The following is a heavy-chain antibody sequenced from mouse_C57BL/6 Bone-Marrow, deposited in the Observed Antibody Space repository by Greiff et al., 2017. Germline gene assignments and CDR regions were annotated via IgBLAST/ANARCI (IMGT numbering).Heavy chain of an antibody. Sequence: QVQLQQPGAELVKPGASVKLSCKASGYTFTSYWMPWVKQRPGQGLEWIGMINPNSGSTNYNEKFKSKATLTVDKSSSTAYMQRSSLTSEDSAVYYCARWYGSSRNWDFGCWGKGATLTV. V-gene: IGHV1-64*01. CDR3: ARWYGSSRNWDFGC. CDR1: GYTFTSYW. D-gene: IGHD1-1*01. J-gene: IGHJ2*01. CDR2: INPNSGST.